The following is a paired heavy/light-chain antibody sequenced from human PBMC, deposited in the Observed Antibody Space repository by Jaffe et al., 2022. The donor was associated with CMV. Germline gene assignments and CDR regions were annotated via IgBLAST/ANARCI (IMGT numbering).Light chain of an antibody. Sequence: EIVLTQSPGTLSLSPGERATLSCRASQSISNTYVAWYQQKVGQAPRLLIYDASSRATGIPDRFSASGSGTDFTLTISRLEPEDFAVYSCQYYGSLPRTFGGGTKVEIK. J-gene: IGKJ4*01. CDR2: DAS. CDR3: QYYGSLPRT. CDR1: QSISNTY. V-gene: IGKV3-20*01.
Heavy chain of an antibody. CDR1: GGSITNGNW. CDR3: ARGDSSGSYHWYFDL. Sequence: QVQLQESGPGLVNPSGALSLTCTVSGGSITNGNWWNWVRQSPGKGLEWIGEIYHDGSTNYNPSLKSRVTISVDKSNNQFSLRLRSVTAADTAVYHCARGDSSGSYHWYFDLWGRGTLVTV. CDR2: IYHDGST. V-gene: IGHV4-4*02. J-gene: IGHJ2*01. D-gene: IGHD3-22*01.